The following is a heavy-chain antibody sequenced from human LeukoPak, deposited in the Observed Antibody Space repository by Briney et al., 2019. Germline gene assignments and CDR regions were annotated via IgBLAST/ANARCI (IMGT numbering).Heavy chain of an antibody. Sequence: SETLSLTCTVSGGSISSGDYYWSWLRQPPGKGLEWIGYIYYSGSTYYNPSLKSRVSISLDTSKNQFSLKLSSVTAADTAVYYCARDRYFIGFDYWGQGTLVTVSS. D-gene: IGHD3-9*01. CDR1: GGSISSGDYY. CDR2: IYYSGST. V-gene: IGHV4-30-4*01. J-gene: IGHJ4*02. CDR3: ARDRYFIGFDY.